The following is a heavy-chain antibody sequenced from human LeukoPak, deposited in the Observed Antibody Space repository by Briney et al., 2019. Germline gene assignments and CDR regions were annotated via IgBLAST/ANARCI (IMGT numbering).Heavy chain of an antibody. Sequence: SVKVSCKASGGTFSSYAISWVRQAPGQGLEWMGGIIPIFGTTNYAQKFQGRVTITADESTSTAYMELSSLRSEDTAVYYCARRPITIFGVVTYYFDYWGQGTLVTDSS. CDR1: GGTFSSYA. V-gene: IGHV1-69*13. CDR2: IIPIFGTT. J-gene: IGHJ4*02. D-gene: IGHD3-3*01. CDR3: ARRPITIFGVVTYYFDY.